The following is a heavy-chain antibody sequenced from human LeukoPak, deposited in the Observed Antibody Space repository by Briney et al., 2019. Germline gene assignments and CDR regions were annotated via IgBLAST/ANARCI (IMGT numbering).Heavy chain of an antibody. CDR3: ARDLVSSGWYKLFDP. CDR1: GFTFSSYW. V-gene: IGHV3-7*01. J-gene: IGHJ5*02. CDR2: IKQDGSEK. D-gene: IGHD6-19*01. Sequence: PGGSLRLSCAASGFTFSSYWMSWVRQAPGKGLEWVANIKQDGSEKYYVDSVKGRFTISRDNAKNSLYLQMNSLRAEDTAVYYCARDLVSSGWYKLFDPWGQGTLVTVSS.